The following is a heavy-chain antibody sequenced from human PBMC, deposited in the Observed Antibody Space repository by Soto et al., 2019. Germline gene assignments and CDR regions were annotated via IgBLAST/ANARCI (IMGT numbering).Heavy chain of an antibody. D-gene: IGHD1-26*01. CDR1: FTFSMYS. V-gene: IGHV3-21*06. J-gene: IGHJ5*02. Sequence: GVLRLSCTFTFSMYSMNWVRQAPGKGLEWVASIGSGSAYIKYAESVKGRFTISRDNAKNSLHLQMNSLRAEDTAIYHCARDQGGSYDSWFDPWGQGTLVTVSS. CDR2: IGSGSAYI. CDR3: ARDQGGSYDSWFDP.